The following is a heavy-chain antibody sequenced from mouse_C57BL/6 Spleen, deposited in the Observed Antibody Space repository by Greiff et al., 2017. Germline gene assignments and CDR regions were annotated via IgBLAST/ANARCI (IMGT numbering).Heavy chain of an antibody. D-gene: IGHD1-1*01. Sequence: VQLQQPGAELVMPGASVKLSCKASGYTFTSYWMHWVKQRPGQGLEWIGEIDPSDSYTNYNQKFKGKSTLTVDKSSSTAYMQLSSLTSEDSAVYYCAIPAVVAYYFDYWGQGTTLTVSS. V-gene: IGHV1-69*01. CDR3: AIPAVVAYYFDY. CDR2: IDPSDSYT. CDR1: GYTFTSYW. J-gene: IGHJ2*01.